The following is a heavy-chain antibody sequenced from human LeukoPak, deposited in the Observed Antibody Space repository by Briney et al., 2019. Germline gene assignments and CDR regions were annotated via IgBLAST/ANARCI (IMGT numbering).Heavy chain of an antibody. CDR1: GFTFSSYA. CDR3: AKDKGTMVRGNYYYMDV. V-gene: IGHV3-23*01. Sequence: GGSLRLSCAASGFTFSSYAMSWVRQAPGKGLEWVSAISGSGGSTYYADSVKGRFTISRDNSKNTLYLQMNSLRAEDTAVYYCAKDKGTMVRGNYYYMDVWGKGTTVTISS. D-gene: IGHD3-10*01. CDR2: ISGSGGST. J-gene: IGHJ6*03.